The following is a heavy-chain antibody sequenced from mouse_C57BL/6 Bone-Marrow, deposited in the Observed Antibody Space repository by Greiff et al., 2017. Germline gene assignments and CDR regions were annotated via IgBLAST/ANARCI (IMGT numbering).Heavy chain of an antibody. Sequence: QVQLKQSGAELVRPGASVTLSCKASGYTFTDYEMHWVKQTPVHGLEWIGAIDPETGGTAYNQKFKGKAILTADKSSSTAYMELRSLTSEDSAVYYCTRFHYDLYYYAMDYWGQGTSGTVSS. CDR1: GYTFTDYE. CDR3: TRFHYDLYYYAMDY. CDR2: IDPETGGT. J-gene: IGHJ4*01. V-gene: IGHV1-15*01. D-gene: IGHD2-4*01.